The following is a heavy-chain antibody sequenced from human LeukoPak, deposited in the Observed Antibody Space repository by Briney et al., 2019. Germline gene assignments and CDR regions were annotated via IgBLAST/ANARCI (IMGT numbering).Heavy chain of an antibody. Sequence: GGSLILSCAASGFTFSNYAMSWVRQAPGKGLEWVSSISGSGGSTYYADSVKGRFTISRDNSKNTLYLQMNSLRAEDTAVYYCAKDFGIVVVFDAFDIRGQGTMVTVSS. CDR3: AKDFGIVVVFDAFDI. J-gene: IGHJ3*02. CDR2: ISGSGGST. D-gene: IGHD3-22*01. CDR1: GFTFSNYA. V-gene: IGHV3-23*01.